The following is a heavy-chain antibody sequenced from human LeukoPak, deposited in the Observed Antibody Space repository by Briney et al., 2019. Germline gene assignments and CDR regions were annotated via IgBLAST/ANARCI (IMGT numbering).Heavy chain of an antibody. V-gene: IGHV4-31*03. J-gene: IGHJ4*02. CDR2: IYYSGST. CDR3: ARDRGITGFFDS. Sequence: PSETLSLTRTVSGGSISSGGHYWSWIRQHPGKGLEWIGYIYYSGSTSYNPSLNSRVTISVDTSKNQFSLNLTSVTAADTAVYYCARDRGITGFFDSWGQGTLVTVSS. CDR1: GGSISSGGHY. D-gene: IGHD3-16*01.